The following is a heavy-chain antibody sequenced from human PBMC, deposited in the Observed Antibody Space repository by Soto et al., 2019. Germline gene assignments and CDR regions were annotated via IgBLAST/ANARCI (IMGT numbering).Heavy chain of an antibody. D-gene: IGHD2-2*01. CDR2: ISAYNGNT. Sequence: ASVKVSCKASGYTFTSYGISWVRQAPGQGLEWKGWISAYNGNTNYAQKLQGRVTMTTDTSTSTAYMELRSLRSDDTAVYYCARGGGYCISTSCPPADFDYWGQGTLVTVSS. V-gene: IGHV1-18*01. CDR1: GYTFTSYG. CDR3: ARGGGYCISTSCPPADFDY. J-gene: IGHJ4*02.